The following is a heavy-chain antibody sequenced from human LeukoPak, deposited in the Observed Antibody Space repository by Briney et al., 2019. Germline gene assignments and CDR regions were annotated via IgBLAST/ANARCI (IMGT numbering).Heavy chain of an antibody. Sequence: PSETLSLTCSVYGVSLSGYFWSWIRQPPGKGLEWIGEINHSGSTNYNPSLKSRVTISVETSKNQFSLKLSSVTAADTAVYYCARGLSFDPWDQGTLVTVSS. J-gene: IGHJ5*02. CDR2: INHSGST. CDR1: GVSLSGYF. CDR3: ARGLSFDP. D-gene: IGHD3-10*01. V-gene: IGHV4-34*01.